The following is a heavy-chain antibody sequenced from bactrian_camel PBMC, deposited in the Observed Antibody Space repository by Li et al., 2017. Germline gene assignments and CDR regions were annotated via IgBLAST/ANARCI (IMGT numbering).Heavy chain of an antibody. D-gene: IGHD3*01. Sequence: HVQLVESGGGSVQSGGSLRLSCTASGLTVSKVTMGWFRQIPGAREGVAAIGSDTGSSYADSVKGRFTLIRDNAKNTLHLQMNDLKPEDTAVYYCAADSYVYGTYGSFGQGTQVTVS. CDR2: IGSDTGS. V-gene: IGHV3S53*01. J-gene: IGHJ6*01. CDR1: GLTVSKVT. CDR3: AADSYVYGTYGS.